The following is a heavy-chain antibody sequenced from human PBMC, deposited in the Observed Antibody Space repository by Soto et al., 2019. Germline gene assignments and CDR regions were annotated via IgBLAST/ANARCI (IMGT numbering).Heavy chain of an antibody. CDR3: ANKGLGSLATYCSTGDCHYAFDL. D-gene: IGHD2-21*02. V-gene: IGHV3-23*01. Sequence: EVQLLESGGGLVQPGGSLRLSCAASGFTFMHYAMSWVRQAPGKGLEWVSTISGGGDGTYYADSVKGRFTISRDNSRNTVYLQMNSLRADDTAVYYCANKGLGSLATYCSTGDCHYAFDLWGQGTIVTVSS. CDR1: GFTFMHYA. CDR2: ISGGGDGT. J-gene: IGHJ3*01.